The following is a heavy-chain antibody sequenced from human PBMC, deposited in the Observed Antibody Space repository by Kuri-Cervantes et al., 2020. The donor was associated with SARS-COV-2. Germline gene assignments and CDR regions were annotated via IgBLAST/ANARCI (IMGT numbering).Heavy chain of an antibody. CDR3: ARDGGPAANTPWFNYYYYYMDV. CDR2: IYTSGST. Sequence: GSLRLSCTVSGGSISSYYWSWIRQPAGKGLEWIGRIYTSGSTNYNPSLKSRVTISVDTSKNQFSLKLSSVTAADTAVYYCARDGGPAANTPWFNYYYYYMDVWGKGTTVTVSS. D-gene: IGHD2-2*01. CDR1: GGSISSYY. J-gene: IGHJ6*03. V-gene: IGHV4-4*07.